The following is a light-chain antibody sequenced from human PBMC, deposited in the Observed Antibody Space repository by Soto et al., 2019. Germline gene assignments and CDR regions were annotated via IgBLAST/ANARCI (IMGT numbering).Light chain of an antibody. J-gene: IGKJ4*01. CDR3: QQFNSYPLT. CDR2: GAS. V-gene: IGKV1-9*01. Sequence: DIQLTQSPSFLSASVGDRVTITCRASQDSRSFLAWYQQKPGKAPKLLIYGASALQSGVPSRFSGSGSGTEFTLAISSLQHEDFATYYCQQFNSYPLTFGGGTKVEFK. CDR1: QDSRSF.